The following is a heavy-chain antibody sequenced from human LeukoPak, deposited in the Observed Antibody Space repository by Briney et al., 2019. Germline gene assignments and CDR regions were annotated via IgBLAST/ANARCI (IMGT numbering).Heavy chain of an antibody. J-gene: IGHJ4*02. CDR1: GFTFSIYG. CDR2: ITDSGTT. CDR3: ARGTGGVDY. D-gene: IGHD7-27*01. V-gene: IGHV3-23*01. Sequence: PGGSLRLSCAASGFTFSIYGMSWVRQAPGKGLEWFSAITDSGTTYYADSVRDRFIISRDNSKNTLYLQMNSLIAEDTAIYYCARGTGGVDYWGQGTLVTVSS.